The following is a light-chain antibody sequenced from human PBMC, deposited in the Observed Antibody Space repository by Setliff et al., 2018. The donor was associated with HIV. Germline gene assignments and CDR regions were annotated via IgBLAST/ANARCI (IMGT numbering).Light chain of an antibody. CDR2: EVS. V-gene: IGLV2-23*02. CDR3: CSYAGSSSVV. CDR1: SSDVGSYNL. J-gene: IGLJ2*01. Sequence: QSVLAQPASVSGSPGQSITISCTGTSSDVGSYNLVSWYQQHPSKAPKLMIYEVSKRPSGVSNRFSGSKSGNTASLTISGLQAEDEADYYCCSYAGSSSVVFGGGTK.